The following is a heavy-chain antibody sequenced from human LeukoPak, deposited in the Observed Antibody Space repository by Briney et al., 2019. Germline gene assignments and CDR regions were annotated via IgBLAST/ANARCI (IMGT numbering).Heavy chain of an antibody. CDR2: ISGSGGST. Sequence: GGSLRLSCAASGFTFSSYAMSWVRQAPGKGLEWVSAISGSGGSTYYADSVKGRFTISRDNSKNTLYLQMNSLRAEDTAVYYCAKVGSANYYYYYGMDVWGQGTTVTVSS. V-gene: IGHV3-23*01. J-gene: IGHJ6*02. CDR1: GFTFSSYA. CDR3: AKVGSANYYYYYGMDV. D-gene: IGHD3-10*01.